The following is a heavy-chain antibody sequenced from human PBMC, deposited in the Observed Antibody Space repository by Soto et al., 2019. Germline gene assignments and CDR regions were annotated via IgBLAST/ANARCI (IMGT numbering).Heavy chain of an antibody. D-gene: IGHD3-10*01. J-gene: IGHJ6*02. Sequence: SETLSLTCTVSGGSISSGDYYWSWIRQPPGKGLEWIGYIYHSGSTYYNPSLKSRVTISVDTSKNQFSLKLSSVTAADTAVYYCARGSGHYYGSGRYGMDVWGQGTTVTVS. CDR2: IYHSGST. CDR3: ARGSGHYYGSGRYGMDV. V-gene: IGHV4-30-4*01. CDR1: GGSISSGDYY.